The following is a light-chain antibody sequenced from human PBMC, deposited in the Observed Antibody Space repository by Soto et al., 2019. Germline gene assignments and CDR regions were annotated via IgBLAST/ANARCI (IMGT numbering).Light chain of an antibody. CDR1: QSVDSSF. CDR3: QQYVSSVT. Sequence: PGERATLSCRASQSVDSSFFAWYQQKPGQAPRLLIYGASNSATGIPDRFSGSGSGTDFTLTISRLEPEDFAVYYCQQYVSSVTFGQGTKVEIK. J-gene: IGKJ1*01. CDR2: GAS. V-gene: IGKV3-20*01.